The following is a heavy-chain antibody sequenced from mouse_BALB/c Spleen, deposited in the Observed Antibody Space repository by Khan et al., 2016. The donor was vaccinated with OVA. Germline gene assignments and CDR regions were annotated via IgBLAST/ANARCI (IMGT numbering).Heavy chain of an antibody. CDR3: VRDGAYHRNDGWFAY. D-gene: IGHD2-14*01. Sequence: VQLEESGAELARPGASVKMSCKASGYTFTSYTIHWIKKRPGQGLEWIGYINPSNGYAYYNQKFKDKATLTTDKSSTTAYLQLSSLTSDDSAVYNSVRDGAYHRNDGWFAYWGQGTLVTVSA. CDR1: GYTFTSYT. J-gene: IGHJ3*01. CDR2: INPSNGYA. V-gene: IGHV1-4*01.